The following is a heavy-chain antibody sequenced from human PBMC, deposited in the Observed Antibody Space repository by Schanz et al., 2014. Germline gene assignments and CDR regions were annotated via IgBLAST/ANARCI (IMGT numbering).Heavy chain of an antibody. Sequence: EVQLVESGGGLVQPAGSLRLSCAVSGIMFSDLFIDWVRQAPGKGLEWVGRTKSKEYSYITEYAASLRGRFTISRDNSKNTLYLQMNSLRAEDTAVYYCARDLGFCTSTTCYYYYYAMDVWGQGTTVTVSS. J-gene: IGHJ6*02. CDR3: ARDLGFCTSTTCYYYYYAMDV. D-gene: IGHD2-2*01. V-gene: IGHV3-72*01. CDR2: TKSKEYSYIT. CDR1: GIMFSDLF.